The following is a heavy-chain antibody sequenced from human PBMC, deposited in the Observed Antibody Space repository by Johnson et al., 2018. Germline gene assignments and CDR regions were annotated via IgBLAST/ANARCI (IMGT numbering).Heavy chain of an antibody. Sequence: VQLVQSGAEVKKPGESLKISCKGSGYSFTSYWIGWVRQMPGKGLEWMGIIYPGDSDTRYSPSFQGQVPISADTSISTAYLPWSRLTASYTAMYYCARHLRHLEAGDNYYYYMDVWGKGTTVTVSS. CDR3: ARHLRHLEAGDNYYYYMDV. CDR1: GYSFTSYW. CDR2: IYPGDSDT. J-gene: IGHJ6*03. D-gene: IGHD2-21*02. V-gene: IGHV5-51*01.